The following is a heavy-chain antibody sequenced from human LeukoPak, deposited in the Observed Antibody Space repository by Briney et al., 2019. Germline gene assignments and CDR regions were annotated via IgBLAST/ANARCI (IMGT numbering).Heavy chain of an antibody. J-gene: IGHJ4*02. V-gene: IGHV3-23*01. CDR3: AKLRESGTYFDY. Sequence: GGSLRLSCAASGFTFSSYDMSWGREAPGKGVEWGSAISGSGGSTYYADSVKGRFTVSRDSSKNTLSLQMNSLRAEDTAVYYCAKLRESGTYFDYWGQGTLVTVSS. CDR1: GFTFSSYD. CDR2: ISGSGGST. D-gene: IGHD1-26*01.